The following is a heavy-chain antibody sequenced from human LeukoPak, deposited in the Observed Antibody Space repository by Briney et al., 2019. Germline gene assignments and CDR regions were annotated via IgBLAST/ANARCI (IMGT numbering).Heavy chain of an antibody. CDR1: GFTFSNYW. Sequence: PGGSLRLSCAASGFTFSNYWMNWVRQAPGKGLECLANIKHDGSETYYADSVKGRFTISRDNAKNSLYLQMNSLRAEDTAVYYCAKEAQLLWSVNYFDYWGQGTLVTVSS. D-gene: IGHD3-10*01. J-gene: IGHJ4*02. CDR3: AKEAQLLWSVNYFDY. V-gene: IGHV3-7*01. CDR2: IKHDGSET.